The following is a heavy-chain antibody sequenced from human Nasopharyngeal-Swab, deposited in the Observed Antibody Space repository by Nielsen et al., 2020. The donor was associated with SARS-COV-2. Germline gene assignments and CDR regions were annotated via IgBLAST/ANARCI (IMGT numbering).Heavy chain of an antibody. J-gene: IGHJ6*02. D-gene: IGHD2-8*01. CDR2: IWYDGSNK. Sequence: WIRQLPGKGLEWVAVIWYDGSNKYYADSVKGRFTISRDNSKNTLYLQMNSLRAEDTAVYYCARDLYGMDVWGQGTTVTVSS. CDR3: ARDLYGMDV. V-gene: IGHV3-33*01.